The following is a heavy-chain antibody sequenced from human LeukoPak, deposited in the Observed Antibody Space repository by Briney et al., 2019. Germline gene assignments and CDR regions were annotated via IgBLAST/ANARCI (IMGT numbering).Heavy chain of an antibody. CDR3: AREPYDISGYGMDV. Sequence: GGSLRLSCAASQFTFNNFPMHWVRQAPGKGLEWVATIAYDGTNIFYADSVRGRFTISRDNSKSALFLEMNSLRGEDTAVYYCAREPYDISGYGMDVWGQGTMVTVSS. D-gene: IGHD3-22*01. CDR1: QFTFNNFP. V-gene: IGHV3-30-3*01. J-gene: IGHJ6*02. CDR2: IAYDGTNI.